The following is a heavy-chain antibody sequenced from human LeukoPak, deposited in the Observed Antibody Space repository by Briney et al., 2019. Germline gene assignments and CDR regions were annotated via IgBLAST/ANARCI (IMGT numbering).Heavy chain of an antibody. Sequence: GGSLRLSCAASGFTFSSYGMHWVRQAPGKGLEWVAVISYDGSNKYYADSVKGRFTISRDNSKNTLYLQMNSLRAEDTAVYYCAKTEQWLVPLSFDPWGQGTLVTVSS. J-gene: IGHJ5*02. CDR2: ISYDGSNK. V-gene: IGHV3-30*18. D-gene: IGHD6-19*01. CDR3: AKTEQWLVPLSFDP. CDR1: GFTFSSYG.